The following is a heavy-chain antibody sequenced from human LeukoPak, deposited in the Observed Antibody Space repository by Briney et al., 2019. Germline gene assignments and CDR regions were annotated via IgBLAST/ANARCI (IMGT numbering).Heavy chain of an antibody. CDR1: GFTVTTYA. D-gene: IGHD1-14*01. CDR2: ISNDERKK. J-gene: IGHJ4*02. V-gene: IGHV3-30*04. Sequence: GRSLRLSCAASGFTVTTYAVHWVRQAPGKGLEWVAVISNDERKKYYADSVKGQFTISRDISKNTVYLQMNSLRTEDTAVYYCARDGPGKEDFDYWGQGTLVSVSS. CDR3: ARDGPGKEDFDY.